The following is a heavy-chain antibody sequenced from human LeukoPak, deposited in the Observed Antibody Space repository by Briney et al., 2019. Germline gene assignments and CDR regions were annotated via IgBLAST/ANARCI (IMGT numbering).Heavy chain of an antibody. V-gene: IGHV4-30-2*01. CDR2: IYHSGST. J-gene: IGHJ3*02. CDR3: ARFANHYYGSGSHGSDAFDI. D-gene: IGHD3-10*01. CDR1: GGSISSGGYS. Sequence: PSQTLSLTCAVSGGSISSGGYSWSWIRQPPGKGLEWIGYIYHSGSTYYNPSLKSRVTISVDRSKNQFSLKLSSVTAADTAVYYCARFANHYYGSGSHGSDAFDIWGQGTMVAVSS.